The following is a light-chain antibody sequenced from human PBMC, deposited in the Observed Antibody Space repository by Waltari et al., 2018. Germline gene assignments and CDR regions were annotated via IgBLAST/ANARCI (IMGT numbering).Light chain of an antibody. CDR2: AVS. CDR1: SSDVGNYKR. J-gene: IGLJ2*01. V-gene: IGLV2-23*02. CDR3: CSYAGSSKGV. Sequence: QSALTQPASVSGSPVQSITSSCPCISSDVGNYKRVSWYQQHPGKAPKLMIYAVSKRPSGVSDRFSGSKSGDTASLTISGLQPEDEADYFCCSYAGSSKGVFGGGTKVTVL.